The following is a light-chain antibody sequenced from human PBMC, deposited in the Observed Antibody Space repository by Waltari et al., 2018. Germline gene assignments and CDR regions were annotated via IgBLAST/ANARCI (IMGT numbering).Light chain of an antibody. CDR1: QSLLDSNGYNY. CDR3: MEALQSVT. Sequence: DIVMTQSPLSLPVTPGEPASISCRSSQSLLDSNGYNYLDWYLQKPGQSPQILIYVASKRASGVPDRFSGRGSGTDFTLKISRVEAEDAGVYYCMEALQSVTFGQGTRLEIK. CDR2: VAS. V-gene: IGKV2-28*01. J-gene: IGKJ5*01.